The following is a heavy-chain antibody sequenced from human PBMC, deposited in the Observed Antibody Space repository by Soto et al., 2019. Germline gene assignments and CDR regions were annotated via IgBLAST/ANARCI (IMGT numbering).Heavy chain of an antibody. CDR3: ANWVEGTMGYFDY. J-gene: IGHJ4*02. D-gene: IGHD7-27*01. Sequence: GGSLRLSCAASGFTFSSYAMSWVRQAPGKGLEWVSAISGSGGSTYYADSVKGRFTISRDNSKSTLYLQMNSLRGDDTAVYYCANWVEGTMGYFDYWGQGTQVTVSS. CDR1: GFTFSSYA. V-gene: IGHV3-23*01. CDR2: ISGSGGST.